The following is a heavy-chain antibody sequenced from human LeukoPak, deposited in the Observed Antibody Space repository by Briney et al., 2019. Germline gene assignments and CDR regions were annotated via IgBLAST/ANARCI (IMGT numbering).Heavy chain of an antibody. V-gene: IGHV1-2*04. CDR2: INPNSGGT. J-gene: IGHJ6*03. D-gene: IGHD6-19*01. CDR3: ARDRVAVAGWNYYYYYMDV. CDR1: GYTFTGYY. Sequence: ASVKVSCKASGYTFTGYYIHWVRQAPGQGLEWMGWINPNSGGTNYAQKFQGWVTMTRDTSISTAYMELSRLRSDDTAVYYCARDRVAVAGWNYYYYYMDVWGKGTTVTVSS.